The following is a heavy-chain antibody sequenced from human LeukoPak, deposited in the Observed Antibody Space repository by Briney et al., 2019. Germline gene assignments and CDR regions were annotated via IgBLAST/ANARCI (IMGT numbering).Heavy chain of an antibody. CDR1: GFTFSTDL. Sequence: GGSLRLSCVASGFTFSTDLMHWIRKAPGEGLMWVSQISGDETYTNYADSVKGRFTISRDNAKNTLYLQMNRLRAEGTAISYGVREDNVFNIWGEGTLVTVSS. CDR2: ISGDETYT. CDR3: VREDNVFNI. J-gene: IGHJ3*02. V-gene: IGHV3-74*01.